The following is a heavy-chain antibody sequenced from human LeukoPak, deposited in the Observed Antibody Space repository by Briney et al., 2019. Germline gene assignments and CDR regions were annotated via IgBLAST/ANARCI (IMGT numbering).Heavy chain of an antibody. D-gene: IGHD6-13*01. Sequence: SETLSLTYTLSGGSISSYYWSWIRQPPGKGLEWIGYIYYNGNTNYNPSLKSRVTISVDTSKKQFSLKLSSVIAADTAVYYCARVPIAVAGNPDYWGQGTLVTVSS. CDR1: GGSISSYY. J-gene: IGHJ4*02. CDR3: ARVPIAVAGNPDY. CDR2: IYYNGNT. V-gene: IGHV4-59*01.